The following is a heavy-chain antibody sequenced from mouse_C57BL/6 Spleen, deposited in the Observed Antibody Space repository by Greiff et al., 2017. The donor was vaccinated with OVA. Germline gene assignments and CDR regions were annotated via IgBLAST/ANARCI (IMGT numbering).Heavy chain of an antibody. CDR2: ISSGSSTI. D-gene: IGHD3-1*01. J-gene: IGHJ2*01. V-gene: IGHV5-17*01. Sequence: EVKLMESGGGLVKPGGSLKLSCAASGFTFSDYGMHWVRQAPEKGLEWVAYISSGSSTIYYADTVKGRFTISRDNAKNTLFLQMTSLRSEDTAMYYGATEEGYSIDYWGQGTTLIVSS. CDR3: ATEEGYSIDY. CDR1: GFTFSDYG.